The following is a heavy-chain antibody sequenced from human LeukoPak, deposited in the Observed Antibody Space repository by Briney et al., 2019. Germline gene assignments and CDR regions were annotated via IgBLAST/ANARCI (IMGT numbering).Heavy chain of an antibody. CDR2: INPNSGGT. J-gene: IGHJ4*02. Sequence: ASVKVSCKASGYTFTGYYMHWVRQAPGQGLEWMGWINPNSGGTNYAQKFQGRVTMTRDTSISTAYMELSRLRSDDTAVYYCARDRGEIGDYFDYWGQGTLVPVSS. D-gene: IGHD2-21*01. CDR1: GYTFTGYY. CDR3: ARDRGEIGDYFDY. V-gene: IGHV1-2*02.